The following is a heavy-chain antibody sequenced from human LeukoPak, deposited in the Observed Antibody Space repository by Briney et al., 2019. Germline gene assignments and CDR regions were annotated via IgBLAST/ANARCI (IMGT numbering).Heavy chain of an antibody. Sequence: GGSLRLSCAASGFTFSSYGMHWVRQAPGKGLEWVAVIWYDGSNKYYADSVKGRFTISRDNSKNTLYLQMNSLRAEDTAVYYCAREGFCSSTSCAPVAFDIWGQGTMVTVSS. CDR1: GFTFSSYG. D-gene: IGHD2-2*01. CDR3: AREGFCSSTSCAPVAFDI. V-gene: IGHV3-33*01. J-gene: IGHJ3*02. CDR2: IWYDGSNK.